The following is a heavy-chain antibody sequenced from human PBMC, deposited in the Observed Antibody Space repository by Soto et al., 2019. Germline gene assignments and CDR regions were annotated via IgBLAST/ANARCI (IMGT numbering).Heavy chain of an antibody. V-gene: IGHV4-59*01. D-gene: IGHD3-22*01. CDR3: ARARGDYYDSSGYPNWFDP. CDR1: GGSISSYY. J-gene: IGHJ5*02. CDR2: IYYSGST. Sequence: SETLSLTCTVSGGSISSYYWSWIRQPPGKGLEWIGYIYYSGSTNYNPSLKSRVTISVDTSKNQFSLKLSSVTAADTAVYYCARARGDYYDSSGYPNWFDPWGQGTLVT.